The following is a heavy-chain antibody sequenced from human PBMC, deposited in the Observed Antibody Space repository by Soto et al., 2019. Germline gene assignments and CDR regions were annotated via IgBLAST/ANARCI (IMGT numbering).Heavy chain of an antibody. D-gene: IGHD1-1*01. J-gene: IGHJ4*02. CDR2: IFPLTDIP. CDR1: GGTFRNYP. Sequence: QVQLVQSGTEVKKPGSSVKVSYKASGGTFRNYPINWVRQAPGQGLEWMGSIFPLTDIPDYAQNFQARLTISADKSTSTAYMELSGLTSDDTAMYFCARSTLVVLNYFESWGQGTLVTVSS. V-gene: IGHV1-69*02. CDR3: ARSTLVVLNYFES.